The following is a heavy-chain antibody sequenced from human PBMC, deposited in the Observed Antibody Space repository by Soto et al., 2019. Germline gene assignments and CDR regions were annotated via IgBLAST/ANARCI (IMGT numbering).Heavy chain of an antibody. J-gene: IGHJ4*02. Sequence: QVQLVQSGAEVKKPGASVKVSCKASGYTFTGYYIHWVRQAPGQGLEWMGWINPNSGGTNYAQKFQGRVTMTRDTSISTAYMELSRPRSDDTAVYFCARDDGGASYHFDYWGQGTLVTVSS. D-gene: IGHD2-21*01. V-gene: IGHV1-2*02. CDR2: INPNSGGT. CDR3: ARDDGGASYHFDY. CDR1: GYTFTGYY.